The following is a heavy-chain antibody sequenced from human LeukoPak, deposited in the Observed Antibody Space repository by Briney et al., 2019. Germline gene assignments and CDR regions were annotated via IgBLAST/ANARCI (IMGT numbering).Heavy chain of an antibody. Sequence: GGSLRLSCAASGFTFSSYAMSWVRQAPGKGLEWVANIKGDGNGNNYVDSVKGRFTISRDNAKNSLYLQMNSLRAEDTAVYYCARESWSSLTWGQGTLVTVSS. J-gene: IGHJ5*02. D-gene: IGHD2-2*01. CDR1: GFTFSSYA. CDR2: IKGDGNGN. CDR3: ARESWSSLT. V-gene: IGHV3-7*01.